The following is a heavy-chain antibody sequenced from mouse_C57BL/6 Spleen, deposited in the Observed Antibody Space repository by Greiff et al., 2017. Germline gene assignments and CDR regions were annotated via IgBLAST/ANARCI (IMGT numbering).Heavy chain of an antibody. V-gene: IGHV2-9-1*01. CDR3: ARNRGDYDGNAMDY. Sequence: VKLMESGPGLVAPSQSLSITCTVSGFSLTSYAISWVRQPPGKGLEWLGVIWTGGGTNYNSALKSRLSISKDNSKSQVFLKMNRLQTDDTARYYCARNRGDYDGNAMDYWGQGTSVTVSS. J-gene: IGHJ4*01. CDR1: GFSLTSYA. D-gene: IGHD2-4*01. CDR2: IWTGGGT.